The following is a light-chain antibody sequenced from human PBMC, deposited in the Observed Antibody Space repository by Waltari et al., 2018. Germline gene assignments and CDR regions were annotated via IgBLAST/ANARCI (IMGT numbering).Light chain of an antibody. Sequence: QAVVTQAPSLTVSPGGTVTLTCGSSSGAVTGRHYPYRFQQKPGQAPRTLIYDTRNKLSWTPARFSSSLLGGKAALTLSGAQPEDEAEYYCWLHYSGFVLFGGGTRLTVL. V-gene: IGLV7-46*01. CDR2: DTR. CDR1: SGAVTGRHY. CDR3: WLHYSGFVL. J-gene: IGLJ2*01.